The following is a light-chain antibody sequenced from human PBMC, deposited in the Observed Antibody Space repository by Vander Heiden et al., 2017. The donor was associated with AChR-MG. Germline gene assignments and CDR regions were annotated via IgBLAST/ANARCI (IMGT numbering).Light chain of an antibody. Sequence: QSVLTQPPSASGTPGQGVPLHCSGSSSNSGSNTVNGYQQLPGAAPKLLIYTDNQRPSGVPARFSGAKSGTSASLAISGLQSEDEAEYFCAAWDGSLNTVLFGGGTKLTVL. J-gene: IGLJ3*02. CDR3: AAWDGSLNTVL. CDR2: TDN. V-gene: IGLV1-44*01. CDR1: SSNSGSNT.